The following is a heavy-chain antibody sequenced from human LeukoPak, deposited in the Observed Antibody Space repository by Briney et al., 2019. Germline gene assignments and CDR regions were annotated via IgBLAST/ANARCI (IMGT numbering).Heavy chain of an antibody. CDR2: ISGSGDST. CDR3: AKDWDYYDSSGFDY. Sequence: GGSLRLSCAASGFTFSSYAMSWVRQAPGKGLEWVSTISGSGDSTYYADSVKGRFTISRDNSKNTLYLQMNSLRAEDTAVYYCAKDWDYYDSSGFDYWGQGTLVTVSS. D-gene: IGHD3-22*01. CDR1: GFTFSSYA. J-gene: IGHJ4*02. V-gene: IGHV3-23*01.